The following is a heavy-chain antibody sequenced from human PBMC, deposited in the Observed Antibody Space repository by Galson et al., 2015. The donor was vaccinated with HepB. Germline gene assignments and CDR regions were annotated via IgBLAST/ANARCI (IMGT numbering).Heavy chain of an antibody. J-gene: IGHJ6*02. D-gene: IGHD6-13*01. CDR2: ISGSGGST. CDR1: GFTFSSYA. CDR3: AKNIVSRYSSMHGMDV. V-gene: IGHV3-23*01. Sequence: SLRLSCAASGFTFSSYAMNCVRQAPGKGLEWVSAISGSGGSTYYADSVKGRFTISRDNSKNTLYLQVNSLRAEDTAVYYCAKNIVSRYSSMHGMDVWGQGTTVTVSS.